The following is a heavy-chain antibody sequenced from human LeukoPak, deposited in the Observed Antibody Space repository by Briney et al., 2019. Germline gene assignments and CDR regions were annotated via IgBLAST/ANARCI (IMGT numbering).Heavy chain of an antibody. CDR2: IYPGDSDT. CDR1: GYSFTSYR. J-gene: IGHJ4*02. Sequence: GESLKISCKGSGYSFTSYRIGWVRQMPGKGLEWMGIIYPGDSDTRYRPSFQGQVTISADKSISTAYLQWSSLKASDTAMYYCARTYYYGSGSYPFDYWGQGTLVTVSS. V-gene: IGHV5-51*01. CDR3: ARTYYYGSGSYPFDY. D-gene: IGHD3-10*01.